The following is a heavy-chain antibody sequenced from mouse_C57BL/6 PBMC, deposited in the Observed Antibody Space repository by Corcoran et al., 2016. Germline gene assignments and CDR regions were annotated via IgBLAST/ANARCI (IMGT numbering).Heavy chain of an antibody. D-gene: IGHD2-4*01. V-gene: IGHV9-3*01. Sequence: QIQLVQSGPELKKPGETVKISCKASGYTFTTYGMSWVKQAPGKGLKWMDWINTYSGVPTYADDFKGRFAFSLETSASTAYLQINNLKNEDTATYFCARYDYDRAYWGQGTLVTVSA. J-gene: IGHJ3*01. CDR1: GYTFTTYG. CDR3: ARYDYDRAY. CDR2: INTYSGVP.